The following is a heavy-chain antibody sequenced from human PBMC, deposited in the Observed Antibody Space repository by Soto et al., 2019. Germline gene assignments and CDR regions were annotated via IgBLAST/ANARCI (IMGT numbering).Heavy chain of an antibody. CDR2: INTYNGNT. V-gene: IGHV1-18*01. D-gene: IGHD2-8*02. CDR3: AVVDVYVTPSPQDV. Sequence: QVQLVQSGAEVKNPGASVKVSCKASGYTFTRYGIGWARQAPGQGLEWMGWINTYNGNTNYAQNVQGRVTLTTDTSMSTDYMELRSVGSNDTAIYYWAVVDVYVTPSPQDVWGQGTTVIVSS. CDR1: GYTFTRYG. J-gene: IGHJ6*02.